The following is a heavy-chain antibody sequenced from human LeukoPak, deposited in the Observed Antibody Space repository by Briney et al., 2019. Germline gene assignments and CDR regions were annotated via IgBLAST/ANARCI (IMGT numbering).Heavy chain of an antibody. D-gene: IGHD5-12*01. CDR3: ASRDIVATMADY. V-gene: IGHV4-39*01. J-gene: IGHJ4*02. CDR2: IYYSGST. Sequence: SETLSLTCTVSGGSISRSSYYWGWIRQPPGKGLEWIGSIYYSGSTYYNPSLKSRVTISVDTSKNQFSLKLSSVTAADTAVYYCASRDIVATMADYWGQGTLVTVSS. CDR1: GGSISRSSYY.